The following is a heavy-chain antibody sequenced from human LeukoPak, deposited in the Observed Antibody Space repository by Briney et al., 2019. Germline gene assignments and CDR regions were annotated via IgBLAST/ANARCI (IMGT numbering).Heavy chain of an antibody. D-gene: IGHD3-10*01. V-gene: IGHV3-30*02. CDR1: GFSFSTYG. J-gene: IGHJ4*02. CDR2: IRHDASSQ. Sequence: GGSLRLSCAASGFSFSTYGMHWVRQAPGKGLVWVAFIRHDASSQYYTDSVKGRFTISRDSSKDTLYLQMNSLRTEDTAVYFCAKDRLEFYGSARYYFDSWGQGSLVTVSS. CDR3: AKDRLEFYGSARYYFDS.